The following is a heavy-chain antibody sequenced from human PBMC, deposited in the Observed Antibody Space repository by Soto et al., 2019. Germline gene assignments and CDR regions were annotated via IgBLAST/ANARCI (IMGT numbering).Heavy chain of an antibody. D-gene: IGHD2-2*01. CDR1: GFTFSSYS. CDR3: ARDATDYQLLSVCYFDY. Sequence: EVRLVESGGGLVQPGGSLRLSCAASGFTFSSYSMNWVRQAPGKGLEWVSYISSSSSTIYYADSVKGRFTISRDNAKNSLYLQMNSLRDEDTAVYYCARDATDYQLLSVCYFDYWGQGTLVTVSS. CDR2: ISSSSSTI. J-gene: IGHJ4*02. V-gene: IGHV3-48*02.